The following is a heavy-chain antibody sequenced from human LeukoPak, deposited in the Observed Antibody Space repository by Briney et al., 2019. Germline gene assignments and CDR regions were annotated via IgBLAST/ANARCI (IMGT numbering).Heavy chain of an antibody. CDR1: GESLSNYY. J-gene: IGHJ4*02. V-gene: IGHV4-34*01. D-gene: IGHD6-13*01. CDR3: ARSPANSWSNFDY. CDR2: IHHSGTT. Sequence: SETLSLTCAVYGESLSNYYWSWIRQPPGKGLEWIGEIHHSGTTNYKWSLESRVTISVDTSKNQFSLKLISVTAADTAVYYCARSPANSWSNFDYWGQGTLATVSS.